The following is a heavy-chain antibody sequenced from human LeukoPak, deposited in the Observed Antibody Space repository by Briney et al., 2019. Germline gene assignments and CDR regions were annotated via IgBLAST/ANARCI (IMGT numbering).Heavy chain of an antibody. V-gene: IGHV3-33*06. J-gene: IGHJ4*02. CDR1: GFTFSSYS. Sequence: GGSLRLSCAASGFTFSSYSMNWVRQAPGKGLEWVAVIWYDGSNKYYADSVKGRFTISRDNSKNTLYLQMNSLRAEDTAVYYCAKDSRLQLWDYFDYWGQGTLVTVSS. CDR2: IWYDGSNK. CDR3: AKDSRLQLWDYFDY. D-gene: IGHD5-18*01.